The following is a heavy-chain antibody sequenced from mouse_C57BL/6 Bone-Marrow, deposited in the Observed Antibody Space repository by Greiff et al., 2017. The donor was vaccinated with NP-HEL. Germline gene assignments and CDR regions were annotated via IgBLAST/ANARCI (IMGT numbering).Heavy chain of an antibody. V-gene: IGHV5-17*01. CDR3: ARWDYYGSPFAY. J-gene: IGHJ3*01. D-gene: IGHD1-1*01. CDR1: GFTFSDYG. Sequence: VQLKESGGGLVKPGGSLKLSCAASGFTFSDYGMHWVRQAPEKGLEWVAYISSGSSTIYYADTVKGRFTISRDNAKNTLFLQMTSLRSEDTAMYYCARWDYYGSPFAYWGQGTLVTVSA. CDR2: ISSGSSTI.